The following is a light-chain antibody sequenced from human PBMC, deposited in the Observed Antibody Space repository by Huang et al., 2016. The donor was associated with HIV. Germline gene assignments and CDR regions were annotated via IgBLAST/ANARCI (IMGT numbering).Light chain of an antibody. J-gene: IGKJ2*01. CDR1: QSVGGN. CDR2: GAS. CDR3: QHFNDWPPRYT. Sequence: EIVMTQSPATLSVSPGERATLSCRASQSVGGNLAWYQQKPGQAPRLLIYGASTRAPGIPSRFSGSVSWTEFTLTISSLQSADFAVYYCQHFNDWPPRYTFGQGTKLEI. V-gene: IGKV3-15*01.